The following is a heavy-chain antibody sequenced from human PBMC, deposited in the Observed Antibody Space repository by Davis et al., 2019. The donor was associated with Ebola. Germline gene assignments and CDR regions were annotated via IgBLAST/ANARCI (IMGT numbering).Heavy chain of an antibody. Sequence: LRLSCTVSGVSITSGGYSWTWIRQHPGKGLEWIGYVHYSGSTSYNPSLKSRITMSVETSENQFSLKMTSVTAADTALYYCARTAYNDYDHYYFDLWGRGTLVTVSS. CDR3: ARTAYNDYDHYYFDL. J-gene: IGHJ2*01. CDR2: VHYSGST. CDR1: GVSITSGGYS. V-gene: IGHV4-31*03. D-gene: IGHD5-12*01.